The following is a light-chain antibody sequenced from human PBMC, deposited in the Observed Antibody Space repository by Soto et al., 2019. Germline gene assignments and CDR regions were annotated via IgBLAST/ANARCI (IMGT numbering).Light chain of an antibody. CDR1: QSVSSY. Sequence: EIVLTQSPATLSLSPGERATLTCRASQSVSSYLAWYQQKPGQAPRLLIYDASNRATGIPARFSGSGSGTDFTLTISSLEPEDFAVYYCQQRSNWQRLTFGGGTKLEIK. CDR2: DAS. CDR3: QQRSNWQRLT. V-gene: IGKV3-11*01. J-gene: IGKJ4*01.